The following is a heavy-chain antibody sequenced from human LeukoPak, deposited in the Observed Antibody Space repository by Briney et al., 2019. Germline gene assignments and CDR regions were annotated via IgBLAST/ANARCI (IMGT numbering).Heavy chain of an antibody. Sequence: PGGALRLSCAASGFTFSSFCMNCVGQAPGKGVEWMANIKQDGSEKYYVDSVKGRFTISRDNAKNSLYLQMNSLRAEDTAVYYCASNRINDYGVLLYWGQGTLVTVSS. CDR2: IKQDGSEK. J-gene: IGHJ4*02. V-gene: IGHV3-7*01. D-gene: IGHD4-17*01. CDR3: ASNRINDYGVLLY. CDR1: GFTFSSFC.